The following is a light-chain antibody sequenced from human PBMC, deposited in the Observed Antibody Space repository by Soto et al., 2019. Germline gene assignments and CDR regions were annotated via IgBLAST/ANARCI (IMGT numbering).Light chain of an antibody. J-gene: IGKJ1*01. V-gene: IGKV1-5*01. Sequence: DIQMTQSPSTLSASVGGRVTITCRASQSVGTWVAWYQQKPGKAPKLLIYGASNLESGVPSRFSGSGSGTEFTLTITTLQPDDFATYYCQQYYSYPRTFGQGTKVDIK. CDR2: GAS. CDR3: QQYYSYPRT. CDR1: QSVGTW.